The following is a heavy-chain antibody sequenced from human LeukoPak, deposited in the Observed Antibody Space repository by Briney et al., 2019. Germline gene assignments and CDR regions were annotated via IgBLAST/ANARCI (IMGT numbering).Heavy chain of an antibody. CDR1: GFTFSSYG. D-gene: IGHD2-15*01. CDR2: ISYGGSNK. Sequence: GGSLRLSCAASGFTFSSYGMHWVRQAPGKGLEWVAVISYGGSNKYYADSVKGRFTISRDNSKNTLYLQMNSLRAEDTAVYYCARSGGIDCSGGSCYYRDYWGQGTLVTVSS. J-gene: IGHJ4*02. V-gene: IGHV3-30*03. CDR3: ARSGGIDCSGGSCYYRDY.